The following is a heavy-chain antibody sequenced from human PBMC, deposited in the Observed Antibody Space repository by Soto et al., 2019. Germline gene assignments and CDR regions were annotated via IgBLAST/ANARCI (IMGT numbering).Heavy chain of an antibody. CDR2: IWYDGSNK. CDR3: ARDLRGMDV. J-gene: IGHJ6*02. D-gene: IGHD3-9*01. Sequence: QVQLVESGGGVVQPGRSLRLSCAASGFTFSSYGMHWVRQAPGKGLEWVAVIWYDGSNKYYADSVKGRFTISRDNSKNTLYLQMNSLRAEDTAVYYCARDLRGMDVWGQGTTVTVSS. V-gene: IGHV3-33*01. CDR1: GFTFSSYG.